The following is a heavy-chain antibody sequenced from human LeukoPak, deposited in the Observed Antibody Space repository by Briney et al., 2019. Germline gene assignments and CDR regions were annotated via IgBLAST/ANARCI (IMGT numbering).Heavy chain of an antibody. D-gene: IGHD1-26*01. CDR1: GGSISSYY. V-gene: IGHV4-59*01. J-gene: IGHJ4*02. Sequence: PSETLSLTCTASGGSISSYYWSWIRQPPGKGLEWIGYIYYSGSTNYNPSLKSRVTISVDTSKNQFSLKLSSVTAADTAVYYCARVSRQVGATTFDYWGQGTLVTVSS. CDR3: ARVSRQVGATTFDY. CDR2: IYYSGST.